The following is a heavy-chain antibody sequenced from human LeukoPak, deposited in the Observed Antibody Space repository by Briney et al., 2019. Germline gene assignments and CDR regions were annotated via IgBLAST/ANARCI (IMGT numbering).Heavy chain of an antibody. CDR3: ERGRVPAARDYYYYYMDV. CDR1: GYTFTSYR. CDR2: ITTYNGNT. D-gene: IGHD2-2*01. J-gene: IGHJ6*03. V-gene: IGHV1-18*01. Sequence: GASVKVSCMASGYTFTSYRLSWVRQAPGQGLEWVGRITTYNGNTKYAQNLQGRVTITTDTSTSTAYMQLRSLRSDAAAVYYCERGRVPAARDYYYYYMDVWGKGTTVTVSS.